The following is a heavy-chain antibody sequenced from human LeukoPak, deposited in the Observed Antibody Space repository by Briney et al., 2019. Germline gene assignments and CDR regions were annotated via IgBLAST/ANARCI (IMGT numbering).Heavy chain of an antibody. CDR2: IYYSGST. Sequence: SETLSLTCTVSGGSISGSSYYWGWIRQPPGKGLEWIGSIYYSGSTYYNPSLKSRVTISVDTSKNQFSLKLSSVTAADTAVYYCAGNYYDSSGYDYWGQGTLVTVSS. CDR1: GGSISGSSYY. D-gene: IGHD3-22*01. J-gene: IGHJ4*02. V-gene: IGHV4-39*01. CDR3: AGNYYDSSGYDY.